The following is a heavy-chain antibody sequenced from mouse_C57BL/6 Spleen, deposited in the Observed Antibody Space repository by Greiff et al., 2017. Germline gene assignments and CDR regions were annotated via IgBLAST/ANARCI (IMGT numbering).Heavy chain of an antibody. CDR2: IYPSDSET. CDR1: GYTFTSYW. CDR3: ARGGTSKYFDV. D-gene: IGHD3-3*01. Sequence: QVQLQQSGAELVRPGSSVKLSCKASGYTFTSYWMDWVKQRPGQGLEWIGNIYPSDSETHYNQKFKDKATLTVDKSSSTAYMQLSSLTSEDSAVYYCARGGTSKYFDVWGTGTTVTVSS. V-gene: IGHV1-61*01. J-gene: IGHJ1*03.